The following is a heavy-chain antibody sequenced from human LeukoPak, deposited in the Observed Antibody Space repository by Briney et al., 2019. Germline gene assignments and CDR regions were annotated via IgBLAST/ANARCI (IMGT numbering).Heavy chain of an antibody. Sequence: DSVKGRFTISRDNSKNTLYLQMNSLRAEDTAVYYCAKPLLTGYPKDYFDSWGQGTLVTVSS. CDR3: AKPLLTGYPKDYFDS. J-gene: IGHJ4*02. D-gene: IGHD3-9*01. V-gene: IGHV3-23*01.